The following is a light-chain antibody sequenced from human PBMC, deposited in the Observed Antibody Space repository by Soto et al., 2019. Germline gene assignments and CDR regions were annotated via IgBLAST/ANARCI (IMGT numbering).Light chain of an antibody. Sequence: DIQMTQSPSSLSASVGDRVTITCRASQCISTYLAWYQQIPGKVPKLLIYAAATLQSGVPSRFSGSGSGTDFTLPISSLQPEDVATYYCQRYIRAPLTFGGGTKVEIK. V-gene: IGKV1-27*01. CDR2: AAA. CDR1: QCISTY. CDR3: QRYIRAPLT. J-gene: IGKJ4*01.